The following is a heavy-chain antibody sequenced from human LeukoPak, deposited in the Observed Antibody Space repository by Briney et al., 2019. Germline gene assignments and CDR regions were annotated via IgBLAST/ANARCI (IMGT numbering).Heavy chain of an antibody. J-gene: IGHJ3*02. CDR3: ARRVDTSSWLGAFDT. V-gene: IGHV4-59*08. CDR2: ISYSGSS. D-gene: IGHD6-13*01. CDR1: GGSISSYY. Sequence: SETLSLTCTVSGGSISSYYWNWIRQSPGNGLEWVGHISYSGSSNYNPSLKSRVTISLDTSKNQFSLKLNSVTAADTAVYYCARRVDTSSWLGAFDTWGQGTMVTVSS.